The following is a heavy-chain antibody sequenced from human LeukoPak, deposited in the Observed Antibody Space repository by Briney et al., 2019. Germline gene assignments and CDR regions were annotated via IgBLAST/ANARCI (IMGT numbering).Heavy chain of an antibody. CDR1: GFTFSSYG. CDR2: ISYDGSNK. CDR3: ARDLEVAVAAPGIGFDY. J-gene: IGHJ4*02. Sequence: PGGSLRLSCAASGFTFSSYGMHWVRQAPGKGLEWVAVISYDGSNKYYADSVKGRFTISRDNSKNTLYLQMNSLRAEDTAVYYCARDLEVAVAAPGIGFDYWGQGTLVTVSS. V-gene: IGHV3-30*03. D-gene: IGHD6-19*01.